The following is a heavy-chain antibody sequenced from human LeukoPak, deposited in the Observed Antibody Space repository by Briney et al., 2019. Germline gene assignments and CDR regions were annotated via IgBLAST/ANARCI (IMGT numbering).Heavy chain of an antibody. D-gene: IGHD3-3*01. CDR1: GGSFSGYC. CDR2: INHSGST. Sequence: SETLSLTCAVYGGSFSGYCWSWIRQPPGKGLEWIGEINHSGSTNYNPSLKSRVTISVDTSKNQFSLKLSSVTAEDTAVYYCARDTSLSITIFGGGFYFDYWGQGTLVTVSS. V-gene: IGHV4-34*01. J-gene: IGHJ4*02. CDR3: ARDTSLSITIFGGGFYFDY.